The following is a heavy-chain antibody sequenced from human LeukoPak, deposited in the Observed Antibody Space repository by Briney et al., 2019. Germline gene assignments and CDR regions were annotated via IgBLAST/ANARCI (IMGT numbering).Heavy chain of an antibody. V-gene: IGHV3-23*01. J-gene: IGHJ4*02. CDR1: GFTFSSYV. CDR2: ISGSGGDS. D-gene: IGHD6-13*01. CDR3: ARSRAGFDY. Sequence: GGSPRLSCAASGFTFSSYVMNWARQAPGKGLEWVASISGSGGDSYYADSVRGRVTVSRDNTRNTLYLQMSSLRVDDTAVYYCARSRAGFDYWGRGTLVTASS.